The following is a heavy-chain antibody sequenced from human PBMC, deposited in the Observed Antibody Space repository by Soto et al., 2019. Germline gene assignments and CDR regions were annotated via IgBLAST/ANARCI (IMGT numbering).Heavy chain of an antibody. V-gene: IGHV3-66*01. D-gene: IGHD7-27*01. CDR1: GFTVSSNY. Sequence: GGSLRLSCAASGFTVSSNYMSWVRQAPGKGLEWVSVIYSGGSTYYADSVKGRFTISRHNSKNTLYLQMNSLRAEDTAVYYCATSAQTGIRDDAFDIWGQGTMVTVSS. J-gene: IGHJ3*02. CDR3: ATSAQTGIRDDAFDI. CDR2: IYSGGST.